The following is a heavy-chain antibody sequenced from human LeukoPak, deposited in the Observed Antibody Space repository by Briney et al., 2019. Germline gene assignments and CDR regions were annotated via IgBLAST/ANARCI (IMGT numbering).Heavy chain of an antibody. CDR1: GFTFSTYG. V-gene: IGHV3-30*18. D-gene: IGHD2-2*01. Sequence: GGSLRLSCAASGFTFSTYGMHWVRQAPGKGLEWVAIISYDGNDKDYAGSVRGRFTISRDNSKNTLYLQMNSLRGEDTAVYYCAKSTAPAGYYLDYSGQGILVTVSS. CDR2: ISYDGNDK. J-gene: IGHJ4*02. CDR3: AKSTAPAGYYLDY.